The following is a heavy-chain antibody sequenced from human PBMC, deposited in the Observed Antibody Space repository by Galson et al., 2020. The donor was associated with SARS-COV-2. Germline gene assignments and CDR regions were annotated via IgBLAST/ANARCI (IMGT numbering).Heavy chain of an antibody. CDR3: ARDLRLGELSLHPGGY. D-gene: IGHD3-16*02. CDR2: IWHDGSNK. Sequence: GGSLRLSCAASGFTFSSYGMHWVRQAPGKGLEWVAVIWHDGSNKYYADSVKGRFTISRDNSKNTLYLQMNSLRAEDTAVYYCARDLRLGELSLHPGGYWGQGTLVTVSS. CDR1: GFTFSSYG. J-gene: IGHJ4*02. V-gene: IGHV3-33*01.